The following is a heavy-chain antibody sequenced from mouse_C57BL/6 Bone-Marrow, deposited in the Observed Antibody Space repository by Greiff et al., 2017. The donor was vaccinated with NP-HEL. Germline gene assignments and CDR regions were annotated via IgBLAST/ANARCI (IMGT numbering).Heavy chain of an antibody. J-gene: IGHJ3*01. CDR1: GYTFTSYG. V-gene: IGHV1-81*01. Sequence: QVHVKQSGAELARPGASVKLSCKASGYTFTSYGISWVKQRTGQGLEWIGEIYPRSGNTYYNEKFKGKATLTADKSSSTAYMELRSLTSEDSAVYFCARGISYGFAYWGQGTLVTVSA. D-gene: IGHD1-1*01. CDR2: IYPRSGNT. CDR3: ARGISYGFAY.